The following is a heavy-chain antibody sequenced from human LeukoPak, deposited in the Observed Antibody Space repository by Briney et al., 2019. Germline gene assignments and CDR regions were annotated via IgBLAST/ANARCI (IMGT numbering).Heavy chain of an antibody. CDR3: AKDLNY. CDR1: GFSFSNYT. CDR2: ISRSGSFI. V-gene: IGHV3-21*06. J-gene: IGHJ4*02. Sequence: PGGSLRLSCAASGFSFSNYTMNWVRQAPGKGLEWVSSISRSGSFIYYADSLKGRFTISKDNADNSLYLQMSSLRVEDTAVYYCAKDLNYWGQGTLVTVSS.